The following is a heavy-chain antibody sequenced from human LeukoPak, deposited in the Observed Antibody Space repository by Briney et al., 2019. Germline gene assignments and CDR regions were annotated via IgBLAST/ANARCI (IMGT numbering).Heavy chain of an antibody. CDR1: GGSILTTNW. V-gene: IGHV4-4*02. Sequence: SETLSLTCAVSGGSILTTNWWSWVRQPPGKGLEWIGEVHLSGTSNYNPSLKGRFTISVDKSKNQFSLRVRAVTAADTGVYYSVAGKVMAGRLYFAYWGQGTLVTVSS. CDR2: VHLSGTS. J-gene: IGHJ4*02. D-gene: IGHD6-19*01. CDR3: VAGKVMAGRLYFAY.